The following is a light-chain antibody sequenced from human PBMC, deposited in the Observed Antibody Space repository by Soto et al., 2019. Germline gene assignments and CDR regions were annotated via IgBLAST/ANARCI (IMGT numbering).Light chain of an antibody. CDR2: EDY. J-gene: IGLJ2*01. Sequence: QSVLTQPASVSGSPGQSITISCTGTTSDVGNYNLVSWYQQHPGKAPKVLIYEDYKRPSGVSSRFSGSKSGNTASMTISGLQAEDEAPYFCCSYSSGDTVVFGGGTQVTVL. V-gene: IGLV2-23*01. CDR3: CSYSSGDTVV. CDR1: TSDVGNYNL.